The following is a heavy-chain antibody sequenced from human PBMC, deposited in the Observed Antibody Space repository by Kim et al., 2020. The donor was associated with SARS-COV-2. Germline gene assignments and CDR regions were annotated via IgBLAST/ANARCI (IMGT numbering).Heavy chain of an antibody. CDR3: ASHDYGDLYYFDY. D-gene: IGHD4-17*01. Sequence: YAASVKGRFTISRDNSKNTLYLQMNSLRAEDTAVYYCASHDYGDLYYFDYWGQGTLVTVSS. J-gene: IGHJ4*02. V-gene: IGHV3-23*01.